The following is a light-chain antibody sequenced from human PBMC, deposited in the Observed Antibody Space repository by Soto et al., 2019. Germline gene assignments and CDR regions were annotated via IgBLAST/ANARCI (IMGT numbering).Light chain of an antibody. J-gene: IGLJ1*01. CDR2: EVS. Sequence: QSVLTQPASVSGSPGQSITISCTGTSSDVGGYNYVSWYQQYPGKAPKLMIYEVSHRPSGVSDRFSGSKSGNTASLTISGLQAEDEANYYCCSYTTSTTYVFGTGTKVTVL. CDR1: SSDVGGYNY. CDR3: CSYTTSTTYV. V-gene: IGLV2-14*01.